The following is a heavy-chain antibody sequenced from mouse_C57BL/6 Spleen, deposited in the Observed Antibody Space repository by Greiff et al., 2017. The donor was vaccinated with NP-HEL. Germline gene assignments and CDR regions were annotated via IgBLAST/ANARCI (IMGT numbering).Heavy chain of an antibody. CDR1: GYTFTSYW. J-gene: IGHJ1*03. D-gene: IGHD1-1*01. Sequence: QVQLQQPGAELVMPGASVKLSCKASGYTFTSYWMHWVKQRPGQGLEWIGEIDPSDSYTNYNQKFKGKSTLTVDKSSSTAYMQLSSLTSEDSAVYYFAILGYSSSTSYLYFDVWGTGTTVTVSS. CDR2: IDPSDSYT. CDR3: AILGYSSSTSYLYFDV. V-gene: IGHV1-69*01.